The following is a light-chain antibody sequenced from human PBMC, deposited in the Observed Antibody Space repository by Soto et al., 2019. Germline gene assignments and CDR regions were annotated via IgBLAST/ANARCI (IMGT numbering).Light chain of an antibody. Sequence: SALTQPASVSGSPGQSITISCTGTSSDVGGYNYVSWYQQHPGKAPKLLIYEVSNRPSGVSNRFSGSKSGNTASLTISGLQAEDEADYYCSSYTSSNTWVFGGGTKVTVL. V-gene: IGLV2-14*01. CDR2: EVS. CDR3: SSYTSSNTWV. J-gene: IGLJ3*02. CDR1: SSDVGGYNY.